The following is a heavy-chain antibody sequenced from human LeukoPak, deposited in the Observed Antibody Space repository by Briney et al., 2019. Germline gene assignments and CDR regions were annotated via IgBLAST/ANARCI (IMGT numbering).Heavy chain of an antibody. CDR1: GGSISGYY. Sequence: SETLSLTCTVSGGSISGYYWNWIRQPAGKGLEWIGRFYASGSINSNPSLKSRVTLSVDTSKNQFSLKLSSVTAADTAVYYCAKDLGSVATLDWFDPWGQGTLVTVSS. CDR3: AKDLGSVATLDWFDP. J-gene: IGHJ5*02. V-gene: IGHV4-4*07. D-gene: IGHD5-12*01. CDR2: FYASGSI.